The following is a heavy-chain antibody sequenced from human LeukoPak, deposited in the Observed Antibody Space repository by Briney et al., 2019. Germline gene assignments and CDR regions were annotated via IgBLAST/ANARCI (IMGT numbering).Heavy chain of an antibody. Sequence: SETLSLTCTVSGGSISNYYWSWIRQPPGKGLEWIGFIHSNGGANYNASLNSRATITRDTSRSQVSLKLTSVTAADTAVYYCASSNLGSLGQFDPWGQGTLVTVSS. CDR3: ASSNLGSLGQFDP. V-gene: IGHV4-59*01. D-gene: IGHD3-10*01. CDR1: GGSISNYY. J-gene: IGHJ5*02. CDR2: IHSNGGA.